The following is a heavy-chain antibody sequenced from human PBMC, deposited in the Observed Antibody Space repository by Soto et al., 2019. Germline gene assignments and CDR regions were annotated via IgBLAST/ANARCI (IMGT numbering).Heavy chain of an antibody. CDR3: ARGVGGYEHLWYFDY. D-gene: IGHD5-12*01. V-gene: IGHV3-53*01. CDR1: GFTVSSNY. CDR2: IYSGGRT. J-gene: IGHJ4*02. Sequence: EVQLVESAGGLIQPGGSLRLSCAASGFTVSSNYMTWVRQAPGKGLEWVSVIYSGGRTYYADSVKGRFTISRDNAKNTLYLQRNSLKAEDTAVYYCARGVGGYEHLWYFDYWGQGTLVTVSS.